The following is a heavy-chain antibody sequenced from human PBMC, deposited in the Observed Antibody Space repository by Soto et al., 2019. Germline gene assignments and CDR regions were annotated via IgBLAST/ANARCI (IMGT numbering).Heavy chain of an antibody. J-gene: IGHJ4*02. V-gene: IGHV1-3*01. CDR2: INAGNGDT. CDR3: ARDNVYYDSSAYYYGPAYYFDY. Sequence: ASVKVSCKASGYTFTSYAMHWVRQAPGQRLEWMGWINAGNGDTKYSQNFQGRVTITRDTSANTAYMELSSLRSEDTAVYYCARDNVYYDSSAYYYGPAYYFDYWGQGTLVTAPQ. D-gene: IGHD3-22*01. CDR1: GYTFTSYA.